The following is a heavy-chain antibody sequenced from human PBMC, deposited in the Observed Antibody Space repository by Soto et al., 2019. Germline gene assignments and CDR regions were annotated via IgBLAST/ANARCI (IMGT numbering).Heavy chain of an antibody. D-gene: IGHD3-22*01. CDR1: GGSISRYTYY. CDR2: IYYTGTT. V-gene: IGHV4-39*07. J-gene: IGHJ3*02. Sequence: PSETLSLTCTVSGGSISRYTYYWGWIRQPPGKGLEWIGTIYYTGTTYYNPSLQSRVTISVDTSKNQFSLKLSSVTAADTAVYYCARDYYDSSGYYKDDAFDIWGQGTMVTVSS. CDR3: ARDYYDSSGYYKDDAFDI.